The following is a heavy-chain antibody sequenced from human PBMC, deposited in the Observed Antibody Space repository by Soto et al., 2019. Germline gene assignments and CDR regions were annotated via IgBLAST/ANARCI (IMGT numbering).Heavy chain of an antibody. V-gene: IGHV3-33*01. CDR2: IWFDGRNK. J-gene: IGHJ4*02. CDR3: ARDGIVGGVPDY. CDR1: GFTFSSFG. D-gene: IGHD1-26*01. Sequence: QVQLVESGGGVVQPGRSLRLSCVPSGFTFSSFGMHWVRQAPGKGLEWVAVIWFDGRNKYYVDSVKGRFTISRDNSKNTVYLQMNSLRADDTAGYYCARDGIVGGVPDYWGQGTLVTVSS.